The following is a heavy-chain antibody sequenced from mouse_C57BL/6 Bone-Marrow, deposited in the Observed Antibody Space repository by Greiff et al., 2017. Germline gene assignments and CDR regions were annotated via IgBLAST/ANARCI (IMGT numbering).Heavy chain of an antibody. CDR3: ARREVTTVVAPHAMDY. J-gene: IGHJ4*01. V-gene: IGHV5-17*01. CDR1: GFTFSDYG. CDR2: ISSGSSTI. D-gene: IGHD1-1*01. Sequence: EVKLMESGGGLVKPGGSLKLSCAASGFTFSDYGMHWVRQAPEKGLEWVAYISSGSSTIYYADPVKGRFTISRDNAKNTLFLPMTSLRSEDTAMYYCARREVTTVVAPHAMDYWGQGTSVTVSS.